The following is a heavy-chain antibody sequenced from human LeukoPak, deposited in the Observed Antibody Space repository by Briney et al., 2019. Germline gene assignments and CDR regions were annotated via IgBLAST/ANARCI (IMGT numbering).Heavy chain of an antibody. CDR3: AKEHDLWHEEGNWFDP. V-gene: IGHV3-74*01. CDR2: INSDGSST. J-gene: IGHJ5*02. Sequence: PAGSLRLSCAASGFTFSSYWMHWVRQAPGKGLVWVSRINSDGSSTSYADSVKGRFTISRDNSKNTLYLQMNSLRAEDTAVYYCAKEHDLWHEEGNWFDPWGQGTLVTVSS. D-gene: IGHD3-3*01. CDR1: GFTFSSYW.